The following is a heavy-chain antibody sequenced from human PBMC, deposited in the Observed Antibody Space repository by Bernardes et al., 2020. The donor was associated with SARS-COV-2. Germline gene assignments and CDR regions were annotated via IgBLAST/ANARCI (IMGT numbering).Heavy chain of an antibody. CDR1: GGSFSGYY. Sequence: SETLSLTCAVYGGSFSGYYWSWIRQPPGKGLEWIGEINHSGSTNYNPSLKSRVTISVDTSKNQFSLKLSSVTAADTAVYYCARGDDSSGWWFPWWGQGTLVTVSS. V-gene: IGHV4-34*01. D-gene: IGHD6-19*01. CDR2: INHSGST. J-gene: IGHJ4*02. CDR3: ARGDDSSGWWFPW.